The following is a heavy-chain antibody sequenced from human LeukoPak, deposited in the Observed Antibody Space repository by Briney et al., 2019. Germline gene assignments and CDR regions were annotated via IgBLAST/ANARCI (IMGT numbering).Heavy chain of an antibody. J-gene: IGHJ4*02. CDR2: ISAYNGNT. D-gene: IGHD3-10*01. CDR3: ARDRGRANPTYYYGSGSSY. V-gene: IGHV1-18*04. Sequence: ASVKVSCKASGYTFTGYYMHWVRQAPGQGLEWMGWISAYNGNTNYAQKLQGRVTMTTDTSTSTAYMELRSLRSDDTAVYYCARDRGRANPTYYYGSGSSYWGQGTLVTVSS. CDR1: GYTFTGYY.